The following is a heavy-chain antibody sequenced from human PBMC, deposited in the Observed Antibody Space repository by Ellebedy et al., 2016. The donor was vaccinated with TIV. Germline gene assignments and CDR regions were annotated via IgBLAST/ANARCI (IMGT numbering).Heavy chain of an antibody. CDR2: VYSSGSP. Sequence: MPSETLSLTCDVSGGFVNSSRHYWAWIRQHPGKGLEWIGSVYSSGSPYYNPSFTSRVTLSADTSKNQFSLNLRTVTAADTAVYYCARTDPWQPIDDWGQGILVSVSS. CDR1: GGFVNSSRHY. V-gene: IGHV4-39*01. CDR3: ARTDPWQPIDD. J-gene: IGHJ4*02. D-gene: IGHD2-21*02.